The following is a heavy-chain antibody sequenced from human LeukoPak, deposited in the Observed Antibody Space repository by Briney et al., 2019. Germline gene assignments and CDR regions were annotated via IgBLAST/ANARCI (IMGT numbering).Heavy chain of an antibody. D-gene: IGHD6-19*01. Sequence: PSETLSLTCTVSGGSISSSSYYWGWIRQPPGKGLEWIGSIYYSGSTYYNPSLKSRVTISVDTSKNQFSLKLSSVTAADTAVYYCARDESAVAGRGYWGQGTLVTVSS. V-gene: IGHV4-39*07. CDR2: IYYSGST. J-gene: IGHJ4*02. CDR3: ARDESAVAGRGY. CDR1: GGSISSSSYY.